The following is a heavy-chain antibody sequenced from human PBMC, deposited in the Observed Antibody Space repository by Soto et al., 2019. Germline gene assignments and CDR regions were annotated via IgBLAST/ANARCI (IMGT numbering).Heavy chain of an antibody. CDR2: IWYDGSNK. CDR1: GFTFSSYG. Sequence: AGGSLRLSCAASGFTFSSYGMHWVRQAPGKGLEWVAVIWYDGSNKYYADSVKGRFTISRDNSKNTLYLQMNSLRAEDTAVYYSARDFFCSGGSCYSAFYYYYGMDVWGQGTAVTVSS. J-gene: IGHJ6*02. V-gene: IGHV3-33*01. CDR3: ARDFFCSGGSCYSAFYYYYGMDV. D-gene: IGHD2-15*01.